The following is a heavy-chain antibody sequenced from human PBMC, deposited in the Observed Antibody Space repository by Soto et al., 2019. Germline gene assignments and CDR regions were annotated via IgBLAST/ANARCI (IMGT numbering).Heavy chain of an antibody. J-gene: IGHJ4*02. V-gene: IGHV3-74*01. CDR3: AREIATTGEYYFDY. Sequence: PGVSLRLSCAASGFTFSSYWMHWVRQAPGKGLVWVSRINRDGSSINYADSARGRVTISRDNAKNTLYLQVNSLRAEDTAVYYCAREIATTGEYYFDYWGQGILVTVSS. D-gene: IGHD6-13*01. CDR1: GFTFSSYW. CDR2: INRDGSSI.